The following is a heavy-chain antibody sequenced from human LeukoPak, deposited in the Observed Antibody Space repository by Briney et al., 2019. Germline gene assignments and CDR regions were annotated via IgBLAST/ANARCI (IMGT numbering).Heavy chain of an antibody. CDR1: GGTSSSYA. V-gene: IGHV1-69*01. D-gene: IGHD2-2*01. J-gene: IGHJ4*02. Sequence: GSSVKVSCKASGGTSSSYAISWVRQAPGQGLEWMGGIIPIFGTATYAQKFQGRVTITADESTSTAYMELSSLRSEDTAVYYCASVVPAARREFDYWGQGTLVTVSS. CDR3: ASVVPAARREFDY. CDR2: IIPIFGTA.